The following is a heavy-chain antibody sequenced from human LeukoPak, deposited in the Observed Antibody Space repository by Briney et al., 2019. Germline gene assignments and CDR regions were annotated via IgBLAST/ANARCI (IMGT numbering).Heavy chain of an antibody. Sequence: PSETLSLTCAVYGGSFSGYYWSWIRQPPGKGLEWIGEINHSGSTNYNPSLKSRVTISVDTSKNQFSLKLSSVTAADTAVYFCARREDFWYFDLWGRGTLVTVSS. CDR1: GGSFSGYY. J-gene: IGHJ2*01. V-gene: IGHV4-34*01. CDR2: INHSGST. CDR3: ARREDFWYFDL.